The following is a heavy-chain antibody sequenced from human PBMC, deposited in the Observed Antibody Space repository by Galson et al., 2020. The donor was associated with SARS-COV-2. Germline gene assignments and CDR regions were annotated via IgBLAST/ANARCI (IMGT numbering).Heavy chain of an antibody. Sequence: TGGSLRLSCAASGFTFSSYGMHWVRQAPGKGLEWVAVISYDGYNKYYADSVKGRFTISRDSSKNTLYLQMNSLRAEDTAVYYCAKDINGDGSGPDFDYWGQGTLVTVSS. CDR1: GFTFSSYG. CDR2: ISYDGYNK. V-gene: IGHV3-30*18. CDR3: AKDINGDGSGPDFDY. J-gene: IGHJ4*02. D-gene: IGHD2-21*01.